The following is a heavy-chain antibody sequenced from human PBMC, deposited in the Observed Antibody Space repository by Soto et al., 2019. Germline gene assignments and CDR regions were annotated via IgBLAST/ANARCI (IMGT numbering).Heavy chain of an antibody. J-gene: IGHJ4*02. D-gene: IGHD1-26*01. V-gene: IGHV1-46*01. Sequence: SCNIHWVRQAPGQGLEWMGVINPSGGGASYAQSFQGRVTLTRDTSTSTVYMELNSLRSEDTAVYYCARASSGTYRLDYWGQGTLVTV. CDR3: ARASSGTYRLDY. CDR1: SCN. CDR2: INPSGGGA.